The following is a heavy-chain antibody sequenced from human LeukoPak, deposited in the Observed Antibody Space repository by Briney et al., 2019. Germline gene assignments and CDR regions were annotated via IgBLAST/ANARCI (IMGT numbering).Heavy chain of an antibody. D-gene: IGHD5-18*01. CDR1: AFTVSSRY. Sequence: GGSLRLSCAASAFTVSSRYMNWVPHPPAKGLQWVSVIYSGGSTSYADSVQGRFTISRDNSKNTVYLQMNSLSAEDTAVYYCARGGHSYGRTYFFEDWGQGILVTVSS. J-gene: IGHJ4*02. CDR3: ARGGHSYGRTYFFED. CDR2: IYSGGST. V-gene: IGHV3-66*01.